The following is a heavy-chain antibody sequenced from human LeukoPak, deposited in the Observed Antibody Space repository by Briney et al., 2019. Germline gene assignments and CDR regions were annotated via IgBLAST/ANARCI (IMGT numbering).Heavy chain of an antibody. D-gene: IGHD3-10*01. CDR1: GGSISSSNW. V-gene: IGHV4-4*02. J-gene: IGHJ3*02. Sequence: SETLSLTCAVSGGSISSSNWWSWVRQPPGKGLEWIGNIYSSGNTYYNASLKSRVTIYIDTSKNQFSLKLNSVTAADTAVYYCAKSNGYGLVDIWGQGTMVTVSS. CDR2: IYSSGNT. CDR3: AKSNGYGLVDI.